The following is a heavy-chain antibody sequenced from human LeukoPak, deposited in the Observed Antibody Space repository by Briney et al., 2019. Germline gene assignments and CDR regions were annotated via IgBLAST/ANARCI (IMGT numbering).Heavy chain of an antibody. Sequence: GASVKVSCKASGYTFTGYYMHWVRQAPGQGLEWMGWINPNSGGTNYAQEFRGRVTMTRDTSISTAYMELSRLRSDDTAVYYCASVYYYGSGSHLHWGQGTLVTVSS. D-gene: IGHD3-10*01. CDR2: INPNSGGT. CDR3: ASVYYYGSGSHLH. V-gene: IGHV1-2*02. CDR1: GYTFTGYY. J-gene: IGHJ4*02.